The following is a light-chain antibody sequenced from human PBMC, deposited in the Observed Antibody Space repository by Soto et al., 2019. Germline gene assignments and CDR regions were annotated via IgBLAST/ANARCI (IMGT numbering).Light chain of an antibody. CDR3: QQYYSSPPT. V-gene: IGKV4-1*01. CDR2: WAS. Sequence: DIVLTQSPDSLSVSLCERAAINCRCSHKSLYSSDQKNYLSWYQQRPGQPPKLLFHWASTRESGVPDRFSGSGSGTHFTLTITSLQAEDVAVYYCQQYYSSPPTFGQGTKVDIK. J-gene: IGKJ1*01. CDR1: HKSLYSSDQKNY.